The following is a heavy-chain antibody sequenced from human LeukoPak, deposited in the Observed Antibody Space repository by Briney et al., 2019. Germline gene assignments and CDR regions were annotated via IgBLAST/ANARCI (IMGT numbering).Heavy chain of an antibody. CDR3: ASDSSSSPRDNYYYYYMDV. D-gene: IGHD6-13*01. V-gene: IGHV1-69*06. CDR2: IIPIFGTA. J-gene: IGHJ6*03. Sequence: SVKVSCKASGGTFSSYAISWVRQAPGQGLEWMGGIIPIFGTANYAQKFQGRVTITADKSTSTAYMELSSLRSEDTAVYYCASDSSSSPRDNYYYYYMDVWGKGTTVTVSS. CDR1: GGTFSSYA.